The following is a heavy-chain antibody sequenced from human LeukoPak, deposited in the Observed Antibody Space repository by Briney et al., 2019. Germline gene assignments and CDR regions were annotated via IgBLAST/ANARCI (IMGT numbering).Heavy chain of an antibody. D-gene: IGHD3-10*01. V-gene: IGHV4-34*01. Sequence: SETLSLTCAVYGGSFSGYYWSWIRQPPGKGLEWIGEINHSGSTNYNPSLKSRVTISVDTSKNQFSLKLSSVTAADTAVYYCARERGQYYYGSGSYYFRGNWFDPWGQGTLVTVSS. CDR1: GGSFSGYY. CDR3: ARERGQYYYGSGSYYFRGNWFDP. J-gene: IGHJ5*02. CDR2: INHSGST.